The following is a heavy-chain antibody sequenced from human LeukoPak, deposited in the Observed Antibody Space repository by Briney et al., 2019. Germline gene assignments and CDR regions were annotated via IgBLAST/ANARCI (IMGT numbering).Heavy chain of an antibody. CDR3: AREWVGATGFDI. D-gene: IGHD1-26*01. J-gene: IGHJ3*02. CDR1: GFTFSSYS. V-gene: IGHV3-21*01. Sequence: GSLRLPCAASGFTFSSYSMNWVRQAPGKGLEWVSSISSSSSYIYYADSVKGRFTISRDNAKNSLYLQMNSLRAEDTAVYYCAREWVGATGFDIWGQGTMVTVSS. CDR2: ISSSSSYI.